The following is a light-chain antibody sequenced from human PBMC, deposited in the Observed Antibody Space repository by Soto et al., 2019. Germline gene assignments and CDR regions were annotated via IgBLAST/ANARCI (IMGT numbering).Light chain of an antibody. CDR3: QQRSNWIS. V-gene: IGKV3-11*01. Sequence: EIVLTQSPATLSLSPGERATLSCRASQSVSSSLAWYQQKPGQAPRLLIYDAFNRATGIPARFSGSGSGTDFTLTISSLEAEDSAVYYCQQRSNWISFCGGTKVEIK. J-gene: IGKJ4*01. CDR1: QSVSSS. CDR2: DAF.